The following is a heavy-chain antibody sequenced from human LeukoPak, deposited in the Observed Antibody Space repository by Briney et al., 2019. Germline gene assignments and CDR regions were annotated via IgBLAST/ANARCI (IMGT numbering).Heavy chain of an antibody. Sequence: PSVKVSCKASGYTFTGYYMHWVRQAPGQGLEWMGRINPNSGGTNYAQKFQGRVTMTRDTSISTAYMELSRLRSDDTAVYYCARDMAYYDISTGQMDYWGQGTLVTVSS. CDR3: ARDMAYYDISTGQMDY. D-gene: IGHD3-9*01. V-gene: IGHV1-2*06. CDR1: GYTFTGYY. J-gene: IGHJ4*02. CDR2: INPNSGGT.